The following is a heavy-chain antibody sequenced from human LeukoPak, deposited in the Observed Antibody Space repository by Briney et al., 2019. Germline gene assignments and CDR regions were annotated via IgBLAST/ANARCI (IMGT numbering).Heavy chain of an antibody. CDR2: IYYSGST. Sequence: PSETLSLTCTVSGGSISSYYWSWIRQPPGKGLEWIGCIYYSGSTNYNPSFKSRVTISLDTSKNQFSLKLSSVTAADTAVYFCARDTSRSYNWFDPWGQGTLVTVSS. J-gene: IGHJ5*02. D-gene: IGHD1-26*01. CDR3: ARDTSRSYNWFDP. CDR1: GGSISSYY. V-gene: IGHV4-59*01.